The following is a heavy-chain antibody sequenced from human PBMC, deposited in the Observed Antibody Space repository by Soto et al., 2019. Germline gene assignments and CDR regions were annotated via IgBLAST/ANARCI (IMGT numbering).Heavy chain of an antibody. J-gene: IGHJ6*02. Sequence: QVQLVQSGAEVKKPGASVKVSCKASGYTFTSYGISWVRQAPGQGLEWMEWISAYNGNTNYAQKLQGRVTMTTDTSTSTAYMELRSLRSDDTAVYYCATGIVVVVAATRTYYYGMDVWGQGTTVTVSS. CDR1: GYTFTSYG. CDR3: ATGIVVVVAATRTYYYGMDV. CDR2: ISAYNGNT. V-gene: IGHV1-18*01. D-gene: IGHD2-15*01.